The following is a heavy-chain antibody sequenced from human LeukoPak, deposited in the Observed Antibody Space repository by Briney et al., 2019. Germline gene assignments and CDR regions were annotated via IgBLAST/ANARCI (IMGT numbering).Heavy chain of an antibody. CDR3: ATDSVAAAGMGILGY. V-gene: IGHV3-23*01. J-gene: IGHJ4*02. CDR1: GFTFSSYA. Sequence: GGSLRLSFAASGFTFSSYAMSWVRQAPGKGLEWVSAISGSGGSTYYADSVKGRFTVSRDNSKNTLYLQMNSLRAEDTAVYYCATDSVAAAGMGILGYWGQGTLVTVSS. CDR2: ISGSGGST. D-gene: IGHD6-13*01.